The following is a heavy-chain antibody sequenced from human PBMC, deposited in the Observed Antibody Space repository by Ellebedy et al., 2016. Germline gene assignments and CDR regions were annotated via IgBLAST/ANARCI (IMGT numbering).Heavy chain of an antibody. CDR2: ISGSGGST. D-gene: IGHD2-2*01. Sequence: GESLKISXAASGFTFSSYAMSWVRQAPGKGLEWVSAISGSGGSTYYADSVKGRFTISRDNSKNTLYLQMNSLRAEDTAVYYCAKDTSVVVPAAIHGPDYWGQGTLVTVSS. J-gene: IGHJ4*02. V-gene: IGHV3-23*01. CDR3: AKDTSVVVPAAIHGPDY. CDR1: GFTFSSYA.